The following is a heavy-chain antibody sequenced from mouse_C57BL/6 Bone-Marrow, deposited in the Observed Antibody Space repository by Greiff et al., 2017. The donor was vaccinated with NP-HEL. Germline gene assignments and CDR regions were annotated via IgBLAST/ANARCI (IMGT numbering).Heavy chain of an antibody. J-gene: IGHJ2*01. V-gene: IGHV1-69*01. CDR2: IDPSDSYT. Sequence: QVQLQQPGAELVMPGASVKLSCKASGYTFTSYWMHWVKQRPGQGLEWIGEIDPSDSYTNYNQKFKGKSTLTVDKSSSTAYMQLSSLTSEDSAVYYCARQIAVGSSHYFDYWGQGTTLTVSS. CDR3: ARQIAVGSSHYFDY. D-gene: IGHD1-1*01. CDR1: GYTFTSYW.